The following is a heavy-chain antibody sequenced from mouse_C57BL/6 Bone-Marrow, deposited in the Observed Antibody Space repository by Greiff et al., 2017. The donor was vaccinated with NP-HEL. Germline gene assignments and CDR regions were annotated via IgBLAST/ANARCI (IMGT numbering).Heavy chain of an antibody. CDR3: SRRGLLRFPLDV. CDR1: GYTFTSYW. J-gene: IGHJ1*03. CDR2: IYPGSGST. V-gene: IGHV1-55*01. Sequence: QVQLQQPGAELVKPGASVKMSCKASGYTFTSYWITWVKQRPGQGLEWIGDIYPGSGSTNYNEKFKSTATLTVDTSSSTAYMQLSSLTSEDSAVYYCSRRGLLRFPLDVWGTGTTVTVSS. D-gene: IGHD1-1*01.